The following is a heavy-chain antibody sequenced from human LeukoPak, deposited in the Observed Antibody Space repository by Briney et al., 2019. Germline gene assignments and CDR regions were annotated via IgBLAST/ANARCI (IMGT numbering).Heavy chain of an antibody. D-gene: IGHD1-26*01. Sequence: GGSLRLSCAASGFTFSDYWMGWVRQAPGKGLEWVANIKEDGSEKYYVDPVKGRFTISRDNAKNSLYLQMNSLRAEDTAVYYCARRIVGMTGDYFDYWGQGTLVTVSS. V-gene: IGHV3-7*01. CDR3: ARRIVGMTGDYFDY. CDR1: GFTFSDYW. CDR2: IKEDGSEK. J-gene: IGHJ4*02.